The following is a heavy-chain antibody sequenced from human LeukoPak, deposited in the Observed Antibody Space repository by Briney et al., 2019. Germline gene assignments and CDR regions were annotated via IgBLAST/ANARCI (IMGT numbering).Heavy chain of an antibody. CDR1: GFTFSTYS. D-gene: IGHD6-13*01. CDR2: ISSSSSTI. J-gene: IGHJ3*02. CDR3: AREYGSSVGRAFDI. V-gene: IGHV3-48*01. Sequence: GGSLRLSCAASGFTFSTYSLNWVRQAPGKGLEWVSYISSSSSTIYYADSVKSRFTISRDNAKNSLYLQMSSLRADDTAVYYCAREYGSSVGRAFDIWGQGTMVTVSS.